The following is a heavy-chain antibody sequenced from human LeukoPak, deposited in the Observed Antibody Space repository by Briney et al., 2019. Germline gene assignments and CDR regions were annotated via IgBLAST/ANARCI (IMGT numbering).Heavy chain of an antibody. D-gene: IGHD6-6*01. J-gene: IGHJ6*03. Sequence: GSLRLSCAASGFTVNSNYMTWVRQAPGKGRELVSVIYSDDSTYYTDSVKGRFTISRDNSKNKLYLQMNNLRAEDTAVYFCARSQRSSIPYSYFYMDVWGKGTTVTVSS. CDR2: IYSDDST. V-gene: IGHV3-66*02. CDR3: ARSQRSSIPYSYFYMDV. CDR1: GFTVNSNY.